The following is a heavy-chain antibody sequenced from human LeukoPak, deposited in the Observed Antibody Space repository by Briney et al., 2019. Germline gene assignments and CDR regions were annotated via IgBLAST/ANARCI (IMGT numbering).Heavy chain of an antibody. J-gene: IGHJ4*02. D-gene: IGHD3-22*01. CDR2: MNPNSGNT. CDR1: GYTFTSYD. CDR3: ARGISVDYDSSMGY. Sequence: ASVKVSCKASGYTFTSYDINWVRQATGQGLEWMGWMNPNSGNTGYAQKFQGRVTMTRNTSISTAYMELSSLRSEDTAVYYCARGISVDYDSSMGYWGQGTLVTVSS. V-gene: IGHV1-8*01.